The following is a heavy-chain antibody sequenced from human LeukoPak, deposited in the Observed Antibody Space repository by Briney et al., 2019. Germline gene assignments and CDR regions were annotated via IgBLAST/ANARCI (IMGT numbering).Heavy chain of an antibody. Sequence: GESLNISCKGSGYSFTNYWIGWVRQMPGKGLEWMGIIYPGDSDTRYSPSFQGQVTMSADKSINTAYPQWSSLKASETAIYYCARHRTRYFYGSSLYDAFDIWGPGTMVTVSS. D-gene: IGHD6-6*01. CDR3: ARHRTRYFYGSSLYDAFDI. V-gene: IGHV5-51*01. J-gene: IGHJ3*02. CDR1: GYSFTNYW. CDR2: IYPGDSDT.